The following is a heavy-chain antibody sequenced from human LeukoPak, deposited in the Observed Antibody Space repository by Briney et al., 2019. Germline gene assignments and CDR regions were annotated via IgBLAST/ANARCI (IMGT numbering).Heavy chain of an antibody. D-gene: IGHD6-19*01. CDR2: TYYRSKWYN. CDR3: ARGMAVAGNYYYYYGMDV. V-gene: IGHV6-1*01. Sequence: SQTLSLTCAISGDSVSSNSAAWNWIRQSPSRGLEWLGRTYYRSKWYNDYAVSVRSRITINTDTSKNQFSLQLNSVTPENTAVYYCARGMAVAGNYYYYYGMDVWGQGTTVTVSS. CDR1: GDSVSSNSAA. J-gene: IGHJ6*02.